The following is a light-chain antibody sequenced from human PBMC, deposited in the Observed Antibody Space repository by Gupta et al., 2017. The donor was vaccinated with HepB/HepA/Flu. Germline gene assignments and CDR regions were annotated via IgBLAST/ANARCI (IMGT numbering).Light chain of an antibody. Sequence: QSVLTQPPSASGTPGQRVTISCSGSSSNIRSNYVYWFRQLPGKAPNVLIYRNNRRPSGVPDRFSGSKSGTSASLAISGLRSEDEADYYCAAWDDSLSGPNWVFGGGTKLTVL. V-gene: IGLV1-47*01. CDR2: RNN. CDR3: AAWDDSLSGPNWV. CDR1: SSNIRSNY. J-gene: IGLJ3*02.